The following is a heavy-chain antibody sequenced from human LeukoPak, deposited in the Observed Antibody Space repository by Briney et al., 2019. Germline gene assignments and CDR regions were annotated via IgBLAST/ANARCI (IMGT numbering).Heavy chain of an antibody. V-gene: IGHV3-49*03. J-gene: IGHJ4*02. CDR2: IRSKAYGGTT. Sequence: GGSLRLSCTTSGFTFGDYAMSWFRQAPGKGLEWVGFIRSKAYGGTTEYAASVKGRFTISRDDSKSIAYLQVNSLKTEDTAVYYCTRDYYDSSGYLPPADYWGQGTLVTVSS. D-gene: IGHD3-22*01. CDR1: GFTFGDYA. CDR3: TRDYYDSSGYLPPADY.